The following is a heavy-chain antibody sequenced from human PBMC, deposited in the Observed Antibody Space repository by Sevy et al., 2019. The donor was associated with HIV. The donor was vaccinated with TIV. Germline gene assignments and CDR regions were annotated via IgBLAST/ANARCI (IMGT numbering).Heavy chain of an antibody. CDR3: ARVSGNSEWGYYFDS. D-gene: IGHD2-15*01. CDR1: GGSLSSGAYS. CDR2: LYHSGST. Sequence: SETLSLTCAVSGGSLSSGAYSWSWIRQPPGKGLEWIGCLYHSGSTYYNPSLKSPVTISVDRSKNQFSLKLSSVTAADTAVYYCARVSGNSEWGYYFDSWGQGTLVTVSS. J-gene: IGHJ4*02. V-gene: IGHV4-30-2*01.